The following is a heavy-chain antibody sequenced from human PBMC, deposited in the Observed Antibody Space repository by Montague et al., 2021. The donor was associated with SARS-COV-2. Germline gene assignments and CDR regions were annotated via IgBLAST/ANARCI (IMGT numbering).Heavy chain of an antibody. CDR1: GGSFTDYY. CDR2: VYYSGST. CDR3: ASGADDYYYAMDV. V-gene: IGHV4-59*01. J-gene: IGHJ6*02. D-gene: IGHD3-10*01. Sequence: SGTLSLTCAVYGGSFTDYYWSWVRQPPGKGLEWMGYVYYSGSTNYNPSLKSRVTISVDTSKNQFSLKLRSVTAADTAVYHCASGADDYYYAMDVWGQGTTVTVSS.